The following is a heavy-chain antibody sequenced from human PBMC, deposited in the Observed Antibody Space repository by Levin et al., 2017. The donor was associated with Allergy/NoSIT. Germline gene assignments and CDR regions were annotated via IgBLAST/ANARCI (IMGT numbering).Heavy chain of an antibody. CDR3: ASDGSYDTLDI. D-gene: IGHD6-6*01. J-gene: IGHJ3*02. V-gene: IGHV3-21*01. Sequence: PGESLKISCAASGFTFSGYTLNWVRQAPGKGLEWVSSISSSSTYIYYADSLTGRFTISRDDAKNSLSLQMNSLRVEDTAVYYCASDGSYDTLDIWGQGTMVTVSS. CDR1: GFTFSGYT. CDR2: ISSSSTYI.